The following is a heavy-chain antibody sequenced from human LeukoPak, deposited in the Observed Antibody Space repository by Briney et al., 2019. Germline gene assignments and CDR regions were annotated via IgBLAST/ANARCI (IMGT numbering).Heavy chain of an antibody. J-gene: IGHJ4*02. CDR3: ASSGDPYYFDY. Sequence: KPGWSLRLSCAASGFTFSSYGMHWIRQAPGKGLAWVAVIWYDGSNKYYADSVKGRFAISRDNSKNTLYLQMNSLRAEDTAVYYCASSGDPYYFDYWGQGTLVTVSS. D-gene: IGHD4-17*01. V-gene: IGHV3-33*01. CDR1: GFTFSSYG. CDR2: IWYDGSNK.